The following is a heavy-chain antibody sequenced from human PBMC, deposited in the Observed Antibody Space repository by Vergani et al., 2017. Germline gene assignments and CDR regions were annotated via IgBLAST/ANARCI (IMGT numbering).Heavy chain of an antibody. CDR1: GGTFSSYA. CDR2: IIPIFGTA. D-gene: IGHD3-10*01. Sequence: QVQLVQSGAEVKKPGSSVKVSCKASGGTFSSYAISWVRQAPGQGVEWMGGIIPIFGTANYAQKFQGRVTITADKSTSTAYMELSSLRSEDTAVYYCARSPRWGVIAYYFDYWGQGTLVTVSS. V-gene: IGHV1-69*06. CDR3: ARSPRWGVIAYYFDY. J-gene: IGHJ4*02.